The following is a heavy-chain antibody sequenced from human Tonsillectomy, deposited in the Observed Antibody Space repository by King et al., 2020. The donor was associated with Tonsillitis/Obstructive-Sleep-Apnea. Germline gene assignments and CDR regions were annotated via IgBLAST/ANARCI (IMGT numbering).Heavy chain of an antibody. CDR3: ARTLHGGEQQLPWFDP. CDR2: ISSTGSYT. Sequence: VQLVESGGGLVKPGGSLRLSCAASGFTFSDHYMSWIRQAPGKGLEWVSYISSTGSYTKYADSVKGRFTISRDNAKSSLYLQMNSLRVEDTAVYYCARTLHGGEQQLPWFDPWGQGTLVTVSS. D-gene: IGHD6-13*01. V-gene: IGHV3-11*05. J-gene: IGHJ5*02. CDR1: GFTFSDHY.